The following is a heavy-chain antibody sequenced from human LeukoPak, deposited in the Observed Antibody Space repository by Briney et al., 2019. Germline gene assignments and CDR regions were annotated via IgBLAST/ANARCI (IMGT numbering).Heavy chain of an antibody. CDR1: RFTFSSYG. J-gene: IGHJ4*02. V-gene: IGHV3-30*02. D-gene: IGHD3-10*01. Sequence: GGSLRLSCAASRFTFSSYGMHWVRQAPGKGLEWVAFIRYDGSNKYYADSVKGRFTISRDNSKNTLYLQMNSLRAEDTAVYYCAKDLIIRIDYWGQGTLVTVSS. CDR2: IRYDGSNK. CDR3: AKDLIIRIDY.